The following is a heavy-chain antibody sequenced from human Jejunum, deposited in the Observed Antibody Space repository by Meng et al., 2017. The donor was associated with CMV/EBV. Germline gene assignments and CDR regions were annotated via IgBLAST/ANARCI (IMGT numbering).Heavy chain of an antibody. J-gene: IGHJ4*02. V-gene: IGHV3-30*02. CDR1: GFSLSTFG. Sequence: VRLCGSRGGLVHFGGFLECSCVVSGFSLSTFGMHWLRQAPGKGPEWVAFIYDGKDESYADPVKGRFTISTDNSKNTMYLQMNTLGPEDTAVYYCAKVGFGWYSIDYWGQGTLVTVSS. D-gene: IGHD6-19*01. CDR2: IYDGKDE. CDR3: AKVGFGWYSIDY.